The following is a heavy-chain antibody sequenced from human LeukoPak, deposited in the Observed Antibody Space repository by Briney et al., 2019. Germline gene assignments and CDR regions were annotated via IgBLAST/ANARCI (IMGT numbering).Heavy chain of an antibody. CDR3: ARIYDSSGYPRWDY. CDR2: INPNSGGT. D-gene: IGHD3-22*01. J-gene: IGHJ4*02. V-gene: IGHV1-2*02. CDR1: GYTFTSYG. Sequence: GASVKVSCKASGYTFTSYGISWVRQAPGQGLEWMGWINPNSGGTNYAQKFQGRVTMTRDTSISTAYMELSRLRSDDTAVYYCARIYDSSGYPRWDYWGQGTLVTVSS.